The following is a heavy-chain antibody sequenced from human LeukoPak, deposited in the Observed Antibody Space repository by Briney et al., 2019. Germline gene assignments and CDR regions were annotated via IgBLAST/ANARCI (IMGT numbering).Heavy chain of an antibody. V-gene: IGHV3-23*01. CDR3: ASQRGYSGYDSASLAFDI. CDR1: GFTFSSYA. D-gene: IGHD5-12*01. CDR2: ISGSGGST. J-gene: IGHJ3*02. Sequence: GGSLRLSCAASGFTFSSYAMSWVRQAPGKGLEWVSAISGSGGSTYYADSVKGRFTISRDNSKNTLYLQMNSLRAEDTAVYYCASQRGYSGYDSASLAFDIWGQGTMVTVSS.